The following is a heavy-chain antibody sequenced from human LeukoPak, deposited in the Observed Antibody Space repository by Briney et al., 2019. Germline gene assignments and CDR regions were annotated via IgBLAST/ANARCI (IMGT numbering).Heavy chain of an antibody. CDR2: IYYTGST. V-gene: IGHV4-59*08. J-gene: IGHJ4*02. Sequence: SETLSLTCTVSGGSISSYYWSWIRQPPGKGLEWIGYIYYTGSTDYNPSLKSRATISIDTSKNQFSLKLISMTAADTAVYYCARKHSSSWSFDYWGQGTLVTVSS. D-gene: IGHD6-13*01. CDR1: GGSISSYY. CDR3: ARKHSSSWSFDY.